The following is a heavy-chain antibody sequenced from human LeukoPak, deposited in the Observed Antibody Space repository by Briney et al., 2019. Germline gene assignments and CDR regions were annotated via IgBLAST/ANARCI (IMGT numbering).Heavy chain of an antibody. J-gene: IGHJ4*02. V-gene: IGHV3-23*01. CDR3: AKGDDILTGYFDY. CDR1: GFTFSSYA. CDR2: ISGSGGST. Sequence: GGSLRLSCAASGFTFSSYAMSGVGQAPGKGREWVSAISGSGGSTYYADSVKGRFTISRDNSKKTLYLQMNTLRAEDTAVYYCAKGDDILTGYFDYWGQGTLVTVSS. D-gene: IGHD3-9*01.